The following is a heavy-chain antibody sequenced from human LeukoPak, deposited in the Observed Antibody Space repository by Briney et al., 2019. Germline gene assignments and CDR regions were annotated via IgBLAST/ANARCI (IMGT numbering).Heavy chain of an antibody. Sequence: SETLSLTCAVYGGSFSGYYWSWIRQPPGKGLEWIGEINHSGSTNYNPSLKSRVTISVDTSKNQFSLKLSSVTAADTAVYYCARGRYCSSTSCYTYCDYWGQGTLVTVSS. CDR2: INHSGST. V-gene: IGHV4-34*01. CDR1: GGSFSGYY. J-gene: IGHJ4*02. CDR3: ARGRYCSSTSCYTYCDY. D-gene: IGHD2-2*02.